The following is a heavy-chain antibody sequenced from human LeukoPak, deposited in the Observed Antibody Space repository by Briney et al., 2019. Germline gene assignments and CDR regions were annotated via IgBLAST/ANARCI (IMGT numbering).Heavy chain of an antibody. CDR1: GFNFRYFW. Sequence: QPGGSLRLSCLGSGFNFRYFWMSWVRQAPGKGLKWVANINHDGRETYYADSVKGRFIISRDNAKDSLYLQMNSLRAEDAAVYYCAKGYIIVGGQWYLDLWGRGTLVGVSS. D-gene: IGHD2-2*01. J-gene: IGHJ2*01. CDR2: INHDGRET. V-gene: IGHV3-7*01. CDR3: AKGYIIVGGQWYLDL.